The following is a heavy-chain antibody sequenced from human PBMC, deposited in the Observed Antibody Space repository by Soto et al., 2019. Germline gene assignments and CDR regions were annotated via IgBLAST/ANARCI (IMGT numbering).Heavy chain of an antibody. V-gene: IGHV1-69*02. Sequence: QVQLVQSGAEVKKPGSSVKVSCKASGGTFSNYIISWVRQAPGQGLEWMGRIIPILGIANYAQKFQSRVTITAXXXTCXAYLELSSLRSEDTAVYYCARFPQTSIVGAAYFDYWGQGTLVTVSS. CDR3: ARFPQTSIVGAAYFDY. CDR2: IIPILGIA. CDR1: GGTFSNYI. J-gene: IGHJ4*02. D-gene: IGHD1-26*01.